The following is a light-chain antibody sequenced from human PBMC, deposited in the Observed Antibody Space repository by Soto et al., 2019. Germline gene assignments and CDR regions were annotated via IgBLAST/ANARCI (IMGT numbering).Light chain of an antibody. V-gene: IGLV2-23*02. Sequence: QSALTQPASVSGSPGQSITISCTGTISDIGSYNSIAWYQQHPGKAPRVMIFGVTKRPSGISNRSSGSKSGYTASLTISGLQAEDEADYFCFSYAGSSTGVFGEGTQLTVL. CDR2: GVT. CDR3: FSYAGSSTGV. J-gene: IGLJ3*02. CDR1: ISDIGSYNS.